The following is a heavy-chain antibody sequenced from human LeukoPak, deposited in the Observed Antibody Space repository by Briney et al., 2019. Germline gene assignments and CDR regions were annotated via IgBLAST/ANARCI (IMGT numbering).Heavy chain of an antibody. J-gene: IGHJ4*02. CDR1: GGSISSYY. D-gene: IGHD6-13*01. CDR3: ARLRPGSSWDSSVDY. V-gene: IGHV4-59*08. CDR2: IYYSGST. Sequence: SETLSLTCTVSGGSISSYYWSWTRQPPGKGLEWIGYIYYSGSTNYNPSLKSRVTISVDTSKNQFSLKLSSVTAADTAVYYCARLRPGSSWDSSVDYWGQGTLVTVSS.